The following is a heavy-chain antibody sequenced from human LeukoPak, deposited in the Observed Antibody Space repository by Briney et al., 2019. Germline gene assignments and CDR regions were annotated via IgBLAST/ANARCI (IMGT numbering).Heavy chain of an antibody. CDR2: IIPILGIA. CDR1: GGTFSSYT. V-gene: IGHV1-69*02. Sequence: SSVKVSCKASGGTFSSYTISWVRQAPGQGLEWMGRIIPILGIANYAQKFQGRVTITADKSTSTAYMELSSLRSEDTAVYYCARVSDSGWSTGYYFDYWGQGTLVTVSS. J-gene: IGHJ4*02. D-gene: IGHD6-19*01. CDR3: ARVSDSGWSTGYYFDY.